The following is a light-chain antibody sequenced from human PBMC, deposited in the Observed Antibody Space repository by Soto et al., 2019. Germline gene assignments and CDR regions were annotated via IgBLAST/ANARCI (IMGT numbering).Light chain of an antibody. J-gene: IGKJ4*01. Sequence: EIVFTQSPATVSLSPGERATLSCRASQSVSSYLAWYQQKPGQAPRLLIYDASNRAPGIPDRFSGTGSGTESTLTISRLEPEDFAVYFCQHFDSSPTFGGGTKVDIK. CDR2: DAS. CDR3: QHFDSSPT. CDR1: QSVSSY. V-gene: IGKV3-11*01.